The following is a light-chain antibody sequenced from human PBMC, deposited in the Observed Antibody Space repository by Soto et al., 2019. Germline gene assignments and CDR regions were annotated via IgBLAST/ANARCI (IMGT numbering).Light chain of an antibody. V-gene: IGKV3D-15*01. Sequence: EFVLTQSPGTLSLSPGERATLSCRASQSVSSNLAWYQQKPGQAPRLLIYGASTRATGIPARFIGNGSGTEFTLTISSLQSEDFAVYYCQQYNNWWTFGQGTKVDIK. CDR3: QQYNNWWT. J-gene: IGKJ1*01. CDR2: GAS. CDR1: QSVSSN.